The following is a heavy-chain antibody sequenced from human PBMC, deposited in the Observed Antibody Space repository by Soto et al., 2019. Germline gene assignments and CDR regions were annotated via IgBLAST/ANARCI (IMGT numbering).Heavy chain of an antibody. D-gene: IGHD2-15*01. V-gene: IGHV2-26*01. J-gene: IGHJ4*02. CDR3: ARIRDEDCSGGSCYYYFDY. CDR1: GCSLSNARLS. Sequence: QVTLKESGPVLVKPTETLTLTCTVSGCSLSNARLSVSWIRQPPGKALEWLAHIFSNDEKFYSTSLKSRLTISKDTSKSQVVLTMTNMDPVDTATYYCARIRDEDCSGGSCYYYFDYWGQGTLVTVSS. CDR2: IFSNDEK.